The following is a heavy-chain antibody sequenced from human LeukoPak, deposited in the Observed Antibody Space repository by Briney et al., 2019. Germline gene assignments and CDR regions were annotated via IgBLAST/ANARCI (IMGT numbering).Heavy chain of an antibody. CDR3: ARVQYDTSGFYNAFDI. CDR1: GFMFDEYG. CDR2: INWNGANT. Sequence: GGSLSLSCAASGFMFDEYGMTWVRQVPGKGLEWVSGINWNGANTGYGDSVKGRFTVSRGNAKNSLHLHMRSLRAENTALYYCARVQYDTSGFYNAFDIWGQGTMVIVSS. J-gene: IGHJ3*02. D-gene: IGHD3-22*01. V-gene: IGHV3-20*04.